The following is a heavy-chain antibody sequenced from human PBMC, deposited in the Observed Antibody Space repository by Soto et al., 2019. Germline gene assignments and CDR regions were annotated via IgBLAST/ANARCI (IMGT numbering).Heavy chain of an antibody. V-gene: IGHV1-2*02. CDR3: AKDLTRQLAYWLDP. J-gene: IGHJ5*02. D-gene: IGHD6-6*01. Sequence: GXSVKVSFKASGFSFTGYYIHWLRQAPGQGLEWMGWINAHSGGTEYAQKFQGRVTLTRDTSISTAYMTLSSLRSDDTAIYYCAKDLTRQLAYWLDPWGQGTQVTVS. CDR2: INAHSGGT. CDR1: GFSFTGYY.